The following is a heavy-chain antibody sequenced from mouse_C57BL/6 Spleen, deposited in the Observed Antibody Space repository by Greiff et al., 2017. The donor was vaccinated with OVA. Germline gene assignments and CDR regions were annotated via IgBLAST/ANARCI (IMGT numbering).Heavy chain of an antibody. CDR3: ARGGWDGAMDY. J-gene: IGHJ4*01. Sequence: VKLQQSGAELVRPGTSVKVSCKASGYAFTNYLIEWVKQRPGQGLEWIGVINPGSGGTNYNEKFKGKATLTADKSSSTAYMQLSSLTSEDSAVYFCARGGWDGAMDYWGQGTSVTVSS. CDR2: INPGSGGT. V-gene: IGHV1-54*01. D-gene: IGHD4-1*01. CDR1: GYAFTNYL.